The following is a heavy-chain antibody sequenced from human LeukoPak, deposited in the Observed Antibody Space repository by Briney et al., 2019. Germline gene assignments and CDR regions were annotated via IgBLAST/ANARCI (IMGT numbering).Heavy chain of an antibody. D-gene: IGHD2-2*01. J-gene: IGHJ4*02. CDR3: ASSRYCSSTSCRGHFDY. Sequence: SVKVSCKASGGTFSSYAISWVRQAPGQGLEWMGRIIPILGIANYAQKFQGRVTITADKSTSTAYLELSSLRSEDTAVYYCASSRYCSSTSCRGHFDYWGQGTLVTVSS. CDR2: IIPILGIA. CDR1: GGTFSSYA. V-gene: IGHV1-69*04.